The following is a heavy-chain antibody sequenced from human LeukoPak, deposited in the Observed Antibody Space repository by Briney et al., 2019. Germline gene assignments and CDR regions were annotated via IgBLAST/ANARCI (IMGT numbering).Heavy chain of an antibody. J-gene: IGHJ4*02. CDR2: ISGSGGST. CDR3: AKDHGSGTTRGLFDY. CDR1: GFTFSSYG. Sequence: GGSLRLSCAAPGFTFSSYGMSWVRQAPGKGLEWVSAISGSGGSTYYADSVKGRFTISRDNSKNTLYLQMNSLRAEDTAVYYCAKDHGSGTTRGLFDYWGQGTLVTVSS. V-gene: IGHV3-23*01. D-gene: IGHD3-10*01.